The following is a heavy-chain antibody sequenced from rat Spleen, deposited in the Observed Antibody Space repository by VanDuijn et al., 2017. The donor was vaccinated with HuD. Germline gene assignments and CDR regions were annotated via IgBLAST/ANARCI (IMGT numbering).Heavy chain of an antibody. V-gene: IGHV4-2*01. CDR2: INKDSSTI. J-gene: IGHJ3*01. D-gene: IGHD1-11*01. CDR3: VREGT. CDR1: GFTFNNYW. Sequence: EVQLVESGGGLVQPGRSLKLSCVASGFTFNNYWMTWIRQAPGKGLEWIGEINKDSSTINYTPSLKDRFTISRDNAQNTLYLQMTKLGSEDTAIYYCVREGTWGQGTLVTVSS.